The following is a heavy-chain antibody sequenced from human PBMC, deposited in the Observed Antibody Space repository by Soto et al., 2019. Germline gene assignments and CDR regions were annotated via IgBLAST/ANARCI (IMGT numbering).Heavy chain of an antibody. V-gene: IGHV4-31*03. D-gene: IGHD2-15*01. CDR1: GGSISNDGYY. J-gene: IGHJ6*02. CDR2: IFYSGTT. Sequence: QVQLQESGPGLVKPSQTLSLICTVSGGSISNDGYYWSWIRQHPGKGLEWIGYIFYSGTTYYNPSLKRRITMSVDTSNNPFSLKLHSLTAADTAVYYCVGDHVVTAHYYGMDVWGQGTTVTISS. CDR3: VGDHVVTAHYYGMDV.